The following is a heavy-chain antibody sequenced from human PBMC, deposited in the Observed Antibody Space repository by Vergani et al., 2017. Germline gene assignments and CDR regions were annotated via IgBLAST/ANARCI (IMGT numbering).Heavy chain of an antibody. J-gene: IGHJ6*03. V-gene: IGHV4-4*02. D-gene: IGHD3-10*01. CDR2: IYQSGST. Sequence: QVQLQESGPGLVKPSGTLSLTCAVSGGSISSSNWWSWVRQLPGKGLEWIGEIYQSGSTNYNPSLESRVTISVDKSKNQFSLKLSSVTAADTAVYYCARKGTNSGSYYKGDYYYYYMDVWGKGTTVTVSS. CDR3: ARKGTNSGSYYKGDYYYYYMDV. CDR1: GGSISSSNW.